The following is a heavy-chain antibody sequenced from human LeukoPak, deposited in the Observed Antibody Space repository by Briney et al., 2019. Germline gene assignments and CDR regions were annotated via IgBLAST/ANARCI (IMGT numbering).Heavy chain of an antibody. D-gene: IGHD6-13*01. J-gene: IGHJ3*02. CDR2: IYYSGST. Sequence: SETLSLTCTVSSGSISSSSYYWGWIRQPPGKGLEWIGSIYYSGSTYYNPSLKSRVTISVDTSNNQFSLKLTSVTAADTAVYYCARHYSSSWYSAFHIWGQGTMVTVSS. CDR3: ARHYSSSWYSAFHI. V-gene: IGHV4-39*01. CDR1: SGSISSSSYY.